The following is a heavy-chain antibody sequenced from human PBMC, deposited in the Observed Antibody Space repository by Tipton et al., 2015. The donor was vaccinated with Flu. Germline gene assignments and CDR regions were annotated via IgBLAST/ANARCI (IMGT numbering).Heavy chain of an antibody. CDR2: IYYSGST. CDR1: GGSMNNYY. CDR3: AKVSSSWYEDSAFDI. Sequence: TLSLTCTVSGGSMNNYYWSWIRQPPGKGLEWIGFIYYSGSTNYNSGSTNYNPALRSRVTISEDTSKNQFSLRLSSVTAADTAVYYCAKVSSSWYEDSAFDIGGQGTMVTVSS. D-gene: IGHD6-13*01. J-gene: IGHJ3*02. V-gene: IGHV4-59*07.